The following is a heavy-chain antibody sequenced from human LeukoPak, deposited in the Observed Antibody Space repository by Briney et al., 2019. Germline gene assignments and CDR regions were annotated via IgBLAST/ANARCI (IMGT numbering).Heavy chain of an antibody. CDR1: GFPFSRST. D-gene: IGHD3-10*01. Sequence: GGSLRLSCAVSGFPFSRSTLTWVRRAPARGLVGVTSISCSGTTTYYAGSVKGRFTISRDNSKNTLYLQMNNLSAEDTAVYYCAKTITGSYGVSDFWGQGSLVTVSS. J-gene: IGHJ4*02. CDR2: ISCSGTTT. CDR3: AKTITGSYGVSDF. V-gene: IGHV3-23*01.